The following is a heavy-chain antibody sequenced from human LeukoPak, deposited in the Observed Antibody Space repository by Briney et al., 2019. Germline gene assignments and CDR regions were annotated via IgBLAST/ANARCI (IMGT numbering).Heavy chain of an antibody. CDR3: ARDLGDYDNYFDY. CDR1: GGSVSSGSYY. Sequence: PSETLSLTCTVSGGSVSSGSYYWSWIRQPPGKGLEWIGHIYYSGSTNYNPSLKSRVTISVDTSKNQFSLKLSSVTAADTAVYYCARDLGDYDNYFDYWGQGTLVTVSS. J-gene: IGHJ4*02. D-gene: IGHD4-17*01. CDR2: IYYSGST. V-gene: IGHV4-61*01.